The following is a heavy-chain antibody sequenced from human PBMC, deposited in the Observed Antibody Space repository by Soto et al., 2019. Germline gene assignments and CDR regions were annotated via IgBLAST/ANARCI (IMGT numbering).Heavy chain of an antibody. V-gene: IGHV4-30-2*01. Sequence: QLQLQESGSGLVKPSQTLSLTCAVSGGSISSGGYSWSWIRQPPGKGLEWIGYIYHSGSTYYNPSLKSRVTISVDISKNQFSLKLSSVTAADTAVYYCARGGYDILTGYGYFDYWGQGTLVTVSS. D-gene: IGHD3-9*01. CDR3: ARGGYDILTGYGYFDY. J-gene: IGHJ4*02. CDR1: GGSISSGGYS. CDR2: IYHSGST.